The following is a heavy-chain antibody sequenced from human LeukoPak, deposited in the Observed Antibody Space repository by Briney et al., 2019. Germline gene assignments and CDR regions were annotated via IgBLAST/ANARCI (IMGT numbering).Heavy chain of an antibody. J-gene: IGHJ4*02. D-gene: IGHD6-13*01. CDR3: ARAPIATASPFDS. Sequence: PSETLSLTCTVSGGSISSSSYYWGWIRQPPGKGLEWIGSIYYSGSTYYNPSLKSRVTMSADTSKNQFSLSLRFMTAADTAAYYCARAPIATASPFDSWGQGNLVTVSS. CDR1: GGSISSSSYY. CDR2: IYYSGST. V-gene: IGHV4-39*01.